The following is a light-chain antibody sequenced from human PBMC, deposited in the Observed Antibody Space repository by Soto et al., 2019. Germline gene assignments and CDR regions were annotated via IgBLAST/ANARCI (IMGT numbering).Light chain of an antibody. V-gene: IGKV1-5*01. J-gene: IGKJ5*01. CDR3: KQYNTYSN. Sequence: DIQMTQSPSTLSASVGYIVTITFRASQSISRWLAWYQQKPGKAPKALIYDASTLRSGVPSRFSGGGSGKEFTLTISSLQPDDFATYYCKQYNTYSNFGQGTRLEIK. CDR2: DAS. CDR1: QSISRW.